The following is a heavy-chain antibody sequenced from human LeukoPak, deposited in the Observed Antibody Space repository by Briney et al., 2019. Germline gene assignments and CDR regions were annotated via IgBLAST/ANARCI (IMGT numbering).Heavy chain of an antibody. V-gene: IGHV3-7*01. CDR1: GFTFDNYE. D-gene: IGHD5-18*01. Sequence: GGSLRLSCTASGFTFDNYEMNWVRQAPGKGLEWVANIKQDGSEKYYVDSVKGRFTISRDNAKNSLYLQMNSLRAEDTAVYYCARLWGYSYGFDYWGQGTLVTVSS. CDR3: ARLWGYSYGFDY. CDR2: IKQDGSEK. J-gene: IGHJ4*02.